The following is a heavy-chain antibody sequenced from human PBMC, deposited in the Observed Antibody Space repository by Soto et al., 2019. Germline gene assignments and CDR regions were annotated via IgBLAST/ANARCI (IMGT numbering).Heavy chain of an antibody. Sequence: LPVTCTVSGGNIRSGGDPRICIRQPPGKGLEWIGYIYHSGSTHYNPSLKSRVTISVDRSKNQFSLKLSSVTAADTAVYYCARVPGPWGQGTLVTVSS. CDR1: GGNIRSGGDP. D-gene: IGHD3-10*01. V-gene: IGHV4-30-2*01. J-gene: IGHJ5*02. CDR3: ARVPGP. CDR2: IYHSGST.